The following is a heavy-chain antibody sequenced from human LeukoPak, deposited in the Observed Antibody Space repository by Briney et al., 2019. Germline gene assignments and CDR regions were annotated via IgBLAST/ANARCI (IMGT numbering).Heavy chain of an antibody. CDR1: GFTFSTYG. Sequence: GRSLRLSCIASGFTFSTYGMHWVRQAPGKGLEWVAVISYDGSDKYYADSVKGRFTISRDNSKNTLFLQMNSLRAEDTAVYYCARVETVAGMVYWGQGTLVTVSS. CDR3: ARVETVAGMVY. V-gene: IGHV3-30*03. D-gene: IGHD6-19*01. J-gene: IGHJ4*02. CDR2: ISYDGSDK.